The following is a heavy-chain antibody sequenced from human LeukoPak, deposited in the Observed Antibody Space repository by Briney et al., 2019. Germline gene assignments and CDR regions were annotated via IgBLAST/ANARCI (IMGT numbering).Heavy chain of an antibody. CDR1: GYTFTGYY. D-gene: IGHD3-22*01. Sequence: ASVKVSCKASGYTFTGYYMHWVRQAPGQGLEWMGWINPNSGGTNYAQKFQGRVTMTRDTSISTACMELSRLRSDDTAVYYCASQTSGYYYDSSGYSDYWGQGTLVTVSS. CDR3: ASQTSGYYYDSSGYSDY. V-gene: IGHV1-2*02. CDR2: INPNSGGT. J-gene: IGHJ4*02.